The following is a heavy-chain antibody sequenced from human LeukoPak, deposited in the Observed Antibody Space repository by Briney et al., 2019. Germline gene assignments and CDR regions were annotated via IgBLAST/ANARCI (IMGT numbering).Heavy chain of an antibody. J-gene: IGHJ6*03. Sequence: SETLSLTCTVSGGSISSSSYYWGWIRQPPGKGLEWIGSIYYSGSTYYNPSLKSRVTISVDTSKNQFSLKLSSVTAADTAVYYCAAPGGYSYGYGSYYYYYYMDVWGKGTTVTVSS. CDR1: GGSISSSSYY. V-gene: IGHV4-39*07. CDR2: IYYSGST. D-gene: IGHD5-18*01. CDR3: AAPGGYSYGYGSYYYYYYMDV.